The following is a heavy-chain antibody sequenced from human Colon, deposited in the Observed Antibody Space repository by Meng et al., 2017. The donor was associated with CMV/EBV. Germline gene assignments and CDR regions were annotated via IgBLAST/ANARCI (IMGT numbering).Heavy chain of an antibody. J-gene: IGHJ4*02. CDR2: IYSGDSR. D-gene: IGHD3-16*01. V-gene: IGHV3-53*01. CDR3: ARRGTGGRSFDY. Sequence: GGSLRLSCVVSGFSASTNYMSWVRQAPGKGLEWVSGIYSGDSRQYADSVKGRFAIPRDNSENSLYLHMNSLRANDTAVYYCARRGTGGRSFDYWGQGTLVTVSS. CDR1: GFSASTNY.